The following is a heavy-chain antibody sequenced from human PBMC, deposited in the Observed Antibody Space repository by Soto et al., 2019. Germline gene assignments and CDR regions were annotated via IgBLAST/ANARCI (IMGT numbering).Heavy chain of an antibody. J-gene: IGHJ6*02. CDR1: GASIRSYY. V-gene: IGHV4-4*08. D-gene: IGHD3-10*01. CDR3: ASSAGHNGDFFYYKGMDV. CDR2: VYTSDYT. Sequence: SETLSLTCSVSGASIRSYYWHWIRQPPGKGLEWIGYVYTSDYTRYSSSLKSRVTISVDTSKSQFYLRLNSVTAADTAVYYCASSAGHNGDFFYYKGMDVWGQGTTVTVSS.